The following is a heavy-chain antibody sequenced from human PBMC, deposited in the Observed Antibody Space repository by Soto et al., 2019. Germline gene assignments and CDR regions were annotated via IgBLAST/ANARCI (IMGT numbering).Heavy chain of an antibody. D-gene: IGHD6-13*01. CDR2: IYPGDSDT. CDR3: ARLTRREQQLATYFDY. Sequence: PGESLKISCKGSGYRFTSYWIGWVRQMPGKGLEWMGIIYPGDSDTRYSPSFQGQVTVSVDKSISTAYLQWSSLKASDTARYYCARLTRREQQLATYFDYWGQGTLVTVSS. V-gene: IGHV5-51*01. CDR1: GYRFTSYW. J-gene: IGHJ4*02.